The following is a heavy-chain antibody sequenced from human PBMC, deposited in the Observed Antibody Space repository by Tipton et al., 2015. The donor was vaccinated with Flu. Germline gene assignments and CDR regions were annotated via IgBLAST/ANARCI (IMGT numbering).Heavy chain of an antibody. V-gene: IGHV1-18*04. J-gene: IGHJ5*02. CDR1: GYTFTNYG. D-gene: IGHD4-17*01. CDR2: ISDDTVNT. CDR3: ARTTGGNNWFDP. Sequence: QSGAEVKKPGASVKVSCKASGYTFTNYGITWVRQAPGQGLEWMGWISDDTVNTNYAQRFQGRVTMTTDTSTSTAFMELRSLTSDDTAVYYCARTTGGNNWFDPWGQGTLVTVSS.